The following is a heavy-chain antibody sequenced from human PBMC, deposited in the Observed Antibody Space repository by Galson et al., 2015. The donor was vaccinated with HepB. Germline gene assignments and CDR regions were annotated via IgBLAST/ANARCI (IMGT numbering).Heavy chain of an antibody. D-gene: IGHD4-11*01. CDR1: GGTFSSYA. CDR2: IIPIFGTA. CDR3: ARGGIPPAVTTFRYGMDV. Sequence: SVKVSCKASGGTFSSYAISWVRQAPGQGLEWMGGIIPIFGTANYAQKFQGRVTITADESTSTAYMELSSLRSEDTAVYYCARGGIPPAVTTFRYGMDVWGQGTTVTVSS. J-gene: IGHJ6*02. V-gene: IGHV1-69*13.